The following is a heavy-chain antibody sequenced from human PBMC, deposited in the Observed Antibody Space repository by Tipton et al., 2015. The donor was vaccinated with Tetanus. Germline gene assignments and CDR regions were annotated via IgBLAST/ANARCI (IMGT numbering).Heavy chain of an antibody. V-gene: IGHV3-23*01. Sequence: SLRLSCAASAFTFTGYHMSWVRQAPGQGLEWVSGIGLSGGNTYYADSVRGRFTISRDISTKTLYLEMNRLRAEDTAVYYCAREWTSTVTSKYDYWGQGTLVTVSS. J-gene: IGHJ4*02. CDR3: AREWTSTVTSKYDY. CDR2: IGLSGGNT. CDR1: AFTFTGYH. D-gene: IGHD4-17*01.